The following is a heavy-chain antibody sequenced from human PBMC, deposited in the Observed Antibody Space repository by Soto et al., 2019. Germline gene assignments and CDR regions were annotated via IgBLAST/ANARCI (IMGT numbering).Heavy chain of an antibody. D-gene: IGHD3-3*01. J-gene: IGHJ6*03. CDR2: MNHSGNT. V-gene: IGHV4-34*01. CDR3: ARGNEEKRLTMFGVVPRGYNYYMDG. CDR1: GGSFSGYY. Sequence: QVQLQQWGAGLLRPSETLSLTCAVYGGSFSGYYWSWIRQPPGKGLEWIGEMNHSGNTNYKPSLKSRVTITADTSKNQSSLKLSSVTAADTAVYYCARGNEEKRLTMFGVVPRGYNYYMDGWGKGTTVNVYS.